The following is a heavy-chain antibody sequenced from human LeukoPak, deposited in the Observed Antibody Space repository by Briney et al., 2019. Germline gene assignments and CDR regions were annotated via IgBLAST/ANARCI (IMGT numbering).Heavy chain of an antibody. Sequence: SETLSLTCTVSGGSISSYYWSWIRQPAGKGLEWIGRIYTSGSTNYNPSLKSRVTMSVDTSKNQFSLKLSSVTAADTAVYYCARDKRYDFWSGYKYWYFDLWGRGTLVTVSS. CDR3: ARDKRYDFWSGYKYWYFDL. CDR2: IYTSGST. CDR1: GGSISSYY. V-gene: IGHV4-4*07. D-gene: IGHD3-3*01. J-gene: IGHJ2*01.